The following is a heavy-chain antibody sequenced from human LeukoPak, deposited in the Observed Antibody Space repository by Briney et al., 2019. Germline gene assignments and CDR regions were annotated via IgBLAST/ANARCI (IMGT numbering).Heavy chain of an antibody. CDR2: ISSSSSYI. D-gene: IGHD4-17*01. V-gene: IGHV3-21*01. CDR3: AREPTTVTPIGHMDV. Sequence: PGGSLRLSCAASGFTFSSYSMNWVRQAPGKGLGWVSSISSSSSYIYYADSVKGRFTISRDNAKNSLYLQMNSLRAEDTAVYYCAREPTTVTPIGHMDVWGKGTTVTVSS. J-gene: IGHJ6*03. CDR1: GFTFSSYS.